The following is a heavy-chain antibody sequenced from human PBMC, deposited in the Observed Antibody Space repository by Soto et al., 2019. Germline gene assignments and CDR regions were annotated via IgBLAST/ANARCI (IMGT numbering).Heavy chain of an antibody. CDR3: ARDGGSGRYGYYYYGMDV. J-gene: IGHJ6*02. V-gene: IGHV1-69*06. D-gene: IGHD6-19*01. CDR1: GGTFSSYS. CDR2: IIPIFGTA. Sequence: SVEVSCKASGGTFSSYSISWVRQAPGQGLEWMGGIIPIFGTANYAQKFQGRVTITADKSTSTAYMELSSLRSEDTAVYYCARDGGSGRYGYYYYGMDVWGQGTTVTVSS.